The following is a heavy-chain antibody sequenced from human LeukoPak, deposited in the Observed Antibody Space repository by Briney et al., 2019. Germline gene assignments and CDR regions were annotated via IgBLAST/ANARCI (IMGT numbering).Heavy chain of an antibody. CDR1: GFTFSSYA. CDR3: AKRSPVAV. V-gene: IGHV3-30-3*02. J-gene: IGHJ4*02. Sequence: SGGSLRLSCAASGFTFSSYAVHWVRQAPGKGLEWVAVISYDGSNKYYAASVKGRFTISRDNSKNTLYLQMNSLRAEDTAVYYCAKRSPVAVWGQGTLVTVSS. D-gene: IGHD6-19*01. CDR2: ISYDGSNK.